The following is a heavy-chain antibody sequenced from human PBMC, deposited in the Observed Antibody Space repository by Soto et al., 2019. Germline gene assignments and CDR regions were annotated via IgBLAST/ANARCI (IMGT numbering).Heavy chain of an antibody. CDR2: IWYDGSNK. J-gene: IGHJ6*02. V-gene: IGHV3-33*01. CDR3: ARDRWYYDFWSGMGPTGYYYGMDV. CDR1: GFTFSIYG. Sequence: GGALRLSCAASGFTFSIYGMHWVRDAPGKGLEWVAVIWYDGSNKYYADSVKGRFTISRDNSKNTLYLQMNSLRAEDTAVYYCARDRWYYDFWSGMGPTGYYYGMDVWGQGTTVTVSS. D-gene: IGHD3-3*01.